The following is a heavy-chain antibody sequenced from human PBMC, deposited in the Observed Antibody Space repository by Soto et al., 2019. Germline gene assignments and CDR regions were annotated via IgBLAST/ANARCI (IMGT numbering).Heavy chain of an antibody. CDR3: ARVSVAGPYYFDY. D-gene: IGHD6-19*01. J-gene: IGHJ4*02. CDR1: GGSVSSGSYY. Sequence: QVQLQEWGPGLVKPSETLFLTCTVSGGSVSSGSYYWSWIRQPPGKGLEWIGYIYYSGSTNYNPSLKSRVTIAVDTSKNQFALKLSSVTAADTAVYCCARVSVAGPYYFDYWGQGTLVTVSS. CDR2: IYYSGST. V-gene: IGHV4-61*01.